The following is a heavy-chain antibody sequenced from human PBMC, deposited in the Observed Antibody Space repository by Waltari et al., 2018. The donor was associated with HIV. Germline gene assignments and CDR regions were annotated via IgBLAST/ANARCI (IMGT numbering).Heavy chain of an antibody. CDR1: GGSISSSSYY. CDR2: IYYSGSP. Sequence: QLQLQESGPGLVKPSETLSLTCTVSGGSISSSSYYWGWIRQPPGKGLEWIGSIYYSGSPYSHPSLKSRVTISVDTSKNQFSLKLSSVTAADTAVYYCARDRALLRLGELSPGAFDIWGQGTMVTVSS. D-gene: IGHD3-16*02. CDR3: ARDRALLRLGELSPGAFDI. V-gene: IGHV4-39*07. J-gene: IGHJ3*02.